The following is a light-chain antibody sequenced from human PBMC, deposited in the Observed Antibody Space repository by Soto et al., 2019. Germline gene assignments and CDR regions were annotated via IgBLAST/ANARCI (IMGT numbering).Light chain of an antibody. Sequence: QPVLTQSSSASASLGSSVKLTCTLSSGHSSYINAWHQQQPGKAPRYLMKLEGSGSYNKGSGLPHRFSGSSSGADRYLTTSNLQFEDAADYYCETCDSNTQNWVFGGGTKLTVL. CDR2: LEGSGSY. J-gene: IGLJ3*02. V-gene: IGLV4-60*02. CDR1: SGHSSYI. CDR3: ETCDSNTQNWV.